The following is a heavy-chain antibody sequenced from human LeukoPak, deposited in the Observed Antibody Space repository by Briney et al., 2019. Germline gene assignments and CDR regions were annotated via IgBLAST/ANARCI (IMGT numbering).Heavy chain of an antibody. CDR1: GYTFTYRC. CDR2: ITPFNGNT. CDR3: AALRGYGSGSYGLDP. J-gene: IGHJ5*02. Sequence: GSSVKVSCKASGYTFTYRCLHWVRQAPGQALEWMGWITPFNGNTNYAQKFQDRVTITRDRSMSTAYMELSSLRSEDTAMYYCAALRGYGSGSYGLDPWGQGTLVTVSS. V-gene: IGHV1-45*02. D-gene: IGHD3-10*01.